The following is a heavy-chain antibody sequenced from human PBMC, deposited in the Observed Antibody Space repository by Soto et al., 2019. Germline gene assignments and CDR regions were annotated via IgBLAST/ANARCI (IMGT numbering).Heavy chain of an antibody. CDR2: INHSGST. J-gene: IGHJ3*02. D-gene: IGHD2-15*01. CDR3: ARHGYCSGGSCYSHAFDI. CDR1: GGSFSGYY. V-gene: IGHV4-34*01. Sequence: SETLSLTCAVYGGSFSGYYWNWIRQPPGKGLEWIGEINHSGSTNYNPSLKSRVTLSVDTSKNQFSLKLSSVTASDTAMYYCARHGYCSGGSCYSHAFDIWGQGTMVTVSS.